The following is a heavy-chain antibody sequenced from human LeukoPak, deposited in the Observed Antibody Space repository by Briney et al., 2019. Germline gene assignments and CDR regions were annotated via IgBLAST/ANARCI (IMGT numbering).Heavy chain of an antibody. CDR3: ARDRNGVLLWFGELLNY. CDR2: ISSSGSTI. V-gene: IGHV3-11*04. CDR1: GFTFSDYY. D-gene: IGHD3-10*01. J-gene: IGHJ4*02. Sequence: GGSLRLSCAASGFTFSDYYMSWIRQAPGKGLEWVSCISSSGSTIYYADSVKGRFTISRDNVKNSLYLQMNSLRAEDTAVYYCARDRNGVLLWFGELLNYWGQGTLVTVSS.